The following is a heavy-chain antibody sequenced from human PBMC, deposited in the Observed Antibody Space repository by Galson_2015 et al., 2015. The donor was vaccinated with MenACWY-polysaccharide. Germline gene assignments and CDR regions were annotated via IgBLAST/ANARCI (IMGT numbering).Heavy chain of an antibody. V-gene: IGHV4-59*01. D-gene: IGHD2-8*02. CDR1: GGSMSPYY. Sequence: SETLSLTCTVSGGSMSPYYWTWIRQSPGKGLEWLGWIHYSGATKYSPSLKSRVTISLDTAENQFSLRVSSVTAADTAVYYCARGVNQRSLLGYWGQGTLVTVSS. CDR3: ARGVNQRSLLGY. J-gene: IGHJ4*02. CDR2: IHYSGAT.